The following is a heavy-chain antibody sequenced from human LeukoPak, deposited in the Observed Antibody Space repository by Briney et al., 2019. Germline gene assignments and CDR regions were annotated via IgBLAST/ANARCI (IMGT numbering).Heavy chain of an antibody. CDR1: GYTFPSYG. CDR2: ISAYNGNT. D-gene: IGHD6-19*01. J-gene: IGHJ4*02. CDR3: ARDIKTIAVAGTFDY. Sequence: HRASVKVSCKASGYTFPSYGISGVRQAPAQGLEGMGWISAYNGNTHYTQKLQGTVTMTTDTSTSTAYMELRSLRSDDTAVYYCARDIKTIAVAGTFDYWGQGTLVTVSS. V-gene: IGHV1-18*01.